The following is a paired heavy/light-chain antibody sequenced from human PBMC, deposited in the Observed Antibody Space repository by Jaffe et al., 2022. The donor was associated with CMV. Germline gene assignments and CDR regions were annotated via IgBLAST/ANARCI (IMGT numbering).Light chain of an antibody. CDR3: CSNAGSYAWV. V-gene: IGLV2-11*01. J-gene: IGLJ3*02. CDR2: DVS. CDR1: SSDVGGYDY. Sequence: QSALTQPRSVSGSPGQSVTISCTGTSSDVGGYDYVSWYQHHPGKAPKLVIHDVSRRPSGVPDRFSGSKSGNTASLTISGLQAEDEADYYCCSNAGSYAWVFGGGTKLTV.
Heavy chain of an antibody. CDR2: LHYSGNT. J-gene: IGHJ5*02. D-gene: IGHD5-18*01. Sequence: QLQLQESGPGLVKPSETLSLICTVSGGSISSSSYYWGWIRQSPGKGLEWIGSLHYSGNTYYNPSLKSRVTISFDTSKNQFSLKLSSVTAADTAVYYCARHRPNTYGFTNSHNWFDPWGQGTLVTVSS. CDR1: GGSISSSSYY. V-gene: IGHV4-39*01. CDR3: ARHRPNTYGFTNSHNWFDP.